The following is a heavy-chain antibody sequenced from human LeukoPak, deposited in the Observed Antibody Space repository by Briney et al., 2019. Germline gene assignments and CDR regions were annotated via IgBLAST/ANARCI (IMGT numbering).Heavy chain of an antibody. CDR3: ARGITMVRGAYYFDY. V-gene: IGHV3-23*01. CDR2: ISGSGGST. CDR1: GFTFSSYA. Sequence: GGSLRLSCAASGFTFSSYAMSWARQAPGKGLEWVSAISGSGGSTYYADSVKGRFTISRDNSKNTLYLQMNSLRTEDTAVYYCARGITMVRGAYYFDYWGQGTLVTVSS. D-gene: IGHD3-10*01. J-gene: IGHJ4*02.